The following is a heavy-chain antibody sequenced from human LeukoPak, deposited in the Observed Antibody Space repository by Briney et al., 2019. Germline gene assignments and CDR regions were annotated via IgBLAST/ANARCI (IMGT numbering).Heavy chain of an antibody. CDR1: GFTFSNYG. Sequence: GGSLRLSCAASGFTFSNYGMNWVRQAAGKGLEWVAGIRGSDTYYADAVKGRFTTSRDTSKNTLYIQMNSLSREDTAVYYCARRGGSDGWGAFDIWGQGTVVTVSS. CDR2: IRGSDT. D-gene: IGHD5-24*01. J-gene: IGHJ3*02. V-gene: IGHV3-23*01. CDR3: ARRGGSDGWGAFDI.